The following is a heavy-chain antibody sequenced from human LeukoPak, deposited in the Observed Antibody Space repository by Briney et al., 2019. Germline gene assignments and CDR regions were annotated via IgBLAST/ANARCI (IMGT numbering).Heavy chain of an antibody. Sequence: SETLSLTCTVSGGSISSYYWSWIRQPPGKGLERIGYIYYSGSTNYNPSLKSRVTISVDTSKNQFSLKLSSVTAADTAVYYCARVDTATLDAFDIWGQGTMVTVSS. V-gene: IGHV4-59*01. J-gene: IGHJ3*02. CDR3: ARVDTATLDAFDI. D-gene: IGHD5-18*01. CDR2: IYYSGST. CDR1: GGSISSYY.